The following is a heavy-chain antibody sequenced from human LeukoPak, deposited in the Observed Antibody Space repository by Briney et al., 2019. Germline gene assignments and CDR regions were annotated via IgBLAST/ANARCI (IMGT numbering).Heavy chain of an antibody. CDR1: GGSVSSGSYY. J-gene: IGHJ4*02. V-gene: IGHV4-61*01. D-gene: IGHD3-3*01. CDR3: ARGFGPSYDFWSGYSDLTYYFDY. CDR2: IYYSGST. Sequence: PSGTLSLTCTVSGGSVSSGSYYWSWIRQPPGKGLEWIGYIYYSGSTNYNPSLKSRVTISVDTSKNQFSLKLSSVTAADTAVYYCARGFGPSYDFWSGYSDLTYYFDYWGQGTLVTVSS.